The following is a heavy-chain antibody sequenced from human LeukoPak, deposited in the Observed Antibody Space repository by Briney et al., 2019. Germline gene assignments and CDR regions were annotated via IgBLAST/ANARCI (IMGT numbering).Heavy chain of an antibody. CDR3: ARAHTAAGYYYYYYMDV. CDR1: GYTFTSYD. V-gene: IGHV1-8*03. CDR2: MNPNSGNT. J-gene: IGHJ6*03. Sequence: ASVKVSCKASGYTFTSYDINWVRPATGQGLEWMGWMNPNSGNTGYAQKFQGRVTITRNTSISTAYMELSSLRSEDTAVYYCARAHTAAGYYYYYYMDVWGKGTTVTVSS. D-gene: IGHD6-13*01.